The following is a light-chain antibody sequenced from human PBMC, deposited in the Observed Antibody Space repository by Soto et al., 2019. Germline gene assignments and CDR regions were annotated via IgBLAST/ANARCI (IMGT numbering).Light chain of an antibody. CDR3: QLYSGSPWT. CDR1: QSINNKY. V-gene: IGKV3-20*01. Sequence: EIVLTPSPGTLSLSPGERATLSCRASQSINNKYLAWYQQEPGQTPRLLIHGVSIRATGIPDRFSGSGSGTDFTLTISRLEPEDFAVYYCQLYSGSPWTFGQGTKVDIK. CDR2: GVS. J-gene: IGKJ1*01.